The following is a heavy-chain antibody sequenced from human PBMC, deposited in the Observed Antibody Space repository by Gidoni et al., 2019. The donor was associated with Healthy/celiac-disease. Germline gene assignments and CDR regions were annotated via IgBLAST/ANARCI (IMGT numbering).Heavy chain of an antibody. Sequence: QATLKESGPVLVKPTETLMLTCTVSGFSLSNARMGVSWIRQPPGKALEWLAHIFSNDEKSYSTSLKSRLTISKDTSKSQVVLTMTNMDPVDTATYYCARDSSGDYYYYGMDVWGQGTTVTVSS. D-gene: IGHD6-19*01. CDR3: ARDSSGDYYYYGMDV. J-gene: IGHJ6*02. V-gene: IGHV2-26*01. CDR2: IFSNDEK. CDR1: GFSLSNARMG.